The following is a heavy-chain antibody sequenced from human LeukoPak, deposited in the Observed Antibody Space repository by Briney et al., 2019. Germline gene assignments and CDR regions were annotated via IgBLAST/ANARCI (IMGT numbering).Heavy chain of an antibody. CDR2: IIPIFGTA. V-gene: IGHV1-69*05. J-gene: IGHJ5*02. D-gene: IGHD2-15*01. CDR1: GGTFGSYA. CDR3: ARGLRRGHRGWFDP. Sequence: AASVKVSCKASGGTFGSYAISWVRQAPGQGLEWMGGIIPIFGTANYAQKFQGRVTMTRNTSISTAYMELSSLRSEDTAVYYCARGLRRGHRGWFDPWGQGTLVTVSS.